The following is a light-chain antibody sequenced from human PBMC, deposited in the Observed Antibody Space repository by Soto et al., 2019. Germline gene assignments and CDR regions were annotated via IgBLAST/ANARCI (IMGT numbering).Light chain of an antibody. Sequence: QSVLTQPRSVSGSPGQSVTISCTGTSSAFGVYNYASWYQQHPGKAPKLMIYDASKRPSGVPDRFSGSKSGNTASLTISGLQAEDEADYYCCSYAGSYTFGYVFGTGTK. CDR3: CSYAGSYTFGYV. V-gene: IGLV2-11*01. CDR1: SSAFGVYNY. CDR2: DAS. J-gene: IGLJ1*01.